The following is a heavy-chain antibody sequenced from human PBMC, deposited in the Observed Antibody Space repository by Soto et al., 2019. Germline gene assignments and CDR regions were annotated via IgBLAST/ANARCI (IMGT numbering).Heavy chain of an antibody. Sequence: PSETLSLTCTVSGGSISSGDYYWSWIRQPPGKGLEWIGYIYYSGSTYYNPSLKSRVTISVDTSKNQFSLKLSSVTAADTAVYYCATLYCSTSSCQLDYWGQGTLVTVSS. CDR3: ATLYCSTSSCQLDY. J-gene: IGHJ4*02. CDR2: IYYSGST. CDR1: GGSISSGDYY. V-gene: IGHV4-30-4*01. D-gene: IGHD2-2*01.